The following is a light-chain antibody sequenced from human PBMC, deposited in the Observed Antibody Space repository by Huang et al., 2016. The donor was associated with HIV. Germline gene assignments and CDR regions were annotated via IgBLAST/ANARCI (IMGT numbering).Light chain of an antibody. CDR2: DAS. CDR3: QQYDDWPPWT. Sequence: EIVMTQSPATLSVCPGERAILSCRASQNISRLAWYQQKSGQSPRLLIYDASSRATGIPARFSGSGSGTEFTLTVSSLQSEDVALYYCQQYDDWPPWTFGPGTQVDIK. CDR1: QNISR. V-gene: IGKV3-15*01. J-gene: IGKJ1*01.